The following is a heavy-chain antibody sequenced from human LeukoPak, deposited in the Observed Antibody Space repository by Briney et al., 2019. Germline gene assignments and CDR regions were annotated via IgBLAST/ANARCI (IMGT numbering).Heavy chain of an antibody. Sequence: TSETLSLTCAVYGGSFSGYYWSWIRQPPGKGLEWIGEINHSGSTNYNPSLKSRVTISVDTSKNQFSLKLSSVTAADTAVYYCARGPKYAYCSSTSCSSAFDIWGQGTMVTVSS. CDR2: INHSGST. J-gene: IGHJ3*02. D-gene: IGHD2-2*01. CDR3: ARGPKYAYCSSTSCSSAFDI. V-gene: IGHV4-34*01. CDR1: GGSFSGYY.